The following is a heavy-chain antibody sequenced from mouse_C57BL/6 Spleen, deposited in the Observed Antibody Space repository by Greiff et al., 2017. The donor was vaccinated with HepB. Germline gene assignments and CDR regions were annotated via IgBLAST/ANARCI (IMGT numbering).Heavy chain of an antibody. CDR3: ARKDYYSTYFDY. CDR2: IYPGDGDT. V-gene: IGHV1-80*01. CDR1: GYAFSSYW. D-gene: IGHD2-5*01. J-gene: IGHJ2*01. Sequence: QVQLQQSGAELVKPGASVKISCKASGYAFSSYWMNWVKQRPGKGLEWIGQIYPGDGDTNYNGKFKGKATLTADKSSSTAYMPLSSLTSEDSAVYFCARKDYYSTYFDYWGQGTTLTVSS.